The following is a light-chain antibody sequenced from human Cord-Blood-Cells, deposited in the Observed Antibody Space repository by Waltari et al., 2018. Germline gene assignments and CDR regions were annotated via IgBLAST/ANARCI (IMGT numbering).Light chain of an antibody. CDR1: QDISNY. CDR3: QQYDNLPFT. J-gene: IGKJ3*01. V-gene: IGKV1-33*01. CDR2: GAS. Sequence: DIQMTQSPSSLSASVGDRVTITCLASQDISNYLNWYQQKPGKAPKLLIYGASNLETGVPSRFSGSGSGTDFTFTISSLQPEDIATYYCQQYDNLPFTFGPGTKVDIK.